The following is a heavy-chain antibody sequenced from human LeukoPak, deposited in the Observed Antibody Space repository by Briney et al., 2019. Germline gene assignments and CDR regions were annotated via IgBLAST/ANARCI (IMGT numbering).Heavy chain of an antibody. J-gene: IGHJ4*02. Sequence: AGGSLRLSCAASGFTFSNAWMSWVCQAPGKGLEWVGRIKSKTDGGTTDYAAPVKGRFTISRDDSKNTLYLQMNSLKTEDTAVYYCTTLPKYYDFWSGYYAYYFDYWGQGTLATVSS. CDR2: IKSKTDGGTT. CDR3: TTLPKYYDFWSGYYAYYFDY. V-gene: IGHV3-15*01. CDR1: GFTFSNAW. D-gene: IGHD3-3*01.